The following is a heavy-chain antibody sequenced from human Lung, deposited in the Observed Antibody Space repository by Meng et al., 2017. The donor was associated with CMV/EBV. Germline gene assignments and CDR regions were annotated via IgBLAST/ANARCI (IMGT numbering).Heavy chain of an antibody. V-gene: IGHV4-34*01. CDR3: ARKGGALWGSWYNRFDP. Sequence: GAFWGYCKRWNRKPPGRGRGWIGEINTSRETNSSRSLKGRVTISVGTSKNQFSLKLSSVTAADTAVYYCARKGGALWGSWYNRFDPWGQGTLVTVSS. CDR2: INTSRET. D-gene: IGHD6-13*01. CDR1: GAFWGYC. J-gene: IGHJ5*02.